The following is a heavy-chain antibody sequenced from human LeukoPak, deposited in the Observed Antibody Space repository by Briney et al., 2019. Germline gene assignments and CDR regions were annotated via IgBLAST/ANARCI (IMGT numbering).Heavy chain of an antibody. Sequence: PSETLSLTCAVYGGSFSGYYWSWIRQPPGKGLEWIGEINHSGSTNYNPSLKSRVTISVDTSKNQFSLKLRSVTAADTAVYYCARRSLPYSSSWYGRAFDIWGQGTMVTVSS. CDR3: ARRSLPYSSSWYGRAFDI. J-gene: IGHJ3*02. V-gene: IGHV4-34*01. D-gene: IGHD6-13*01. CDR2: INHSGST. CDR1: GGSFSGYY.